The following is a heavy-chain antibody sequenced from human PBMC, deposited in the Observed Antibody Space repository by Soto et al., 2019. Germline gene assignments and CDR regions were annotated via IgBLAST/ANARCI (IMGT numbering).Heavy chain of an antibody. D-gene: IGHD3-10*01. CDR3: ARGKVRYTMVRGVIGWFDP. Sequence: SETLSLTCAVYGGSFSGYYWSWIRQPPGKGLEWIGEINHSGSTNYNPSLKSRVTISVDTSKNQFSLKLSSVTAADTAVYYRARGKVRYTMVRGVIGWFDPWGQGTLVTVSS. J-gene: IGHJ5*02. CDR1: GGSFSGYY. V-gene: IGHV4-34*01. CDR2: INHSGST.